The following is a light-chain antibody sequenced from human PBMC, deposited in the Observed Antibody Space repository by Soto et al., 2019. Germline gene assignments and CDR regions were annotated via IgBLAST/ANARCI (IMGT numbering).Light chain of an antibody. CDR2: ETS. CDR3: TSFARGSTLV. CDR1: SSDVGTYNL. J-gene: IGLJ3*02. Sequence: QSVLTQPAAVSGSPGQSITISCTGTSSDVGTYNLVSWYQQYPGKAPKLMIYETSKRPSGVSNRFSGSKSGDTASLTISGLQAEDEADYYCTSFARGSTLVFGGGTKLTVL. V-gene: IGLV2-23*01.